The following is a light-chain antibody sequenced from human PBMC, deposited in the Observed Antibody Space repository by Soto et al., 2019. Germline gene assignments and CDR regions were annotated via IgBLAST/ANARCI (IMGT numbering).Light chain of an antibody. CDR3: SSYTSSSFVV. CDR2: EVS. CDR1: SSDVGSYNR. V-gene: IGLV2-18*02. Sequence: QSALTQPPSVSGSPGQSVTISCTGTSSDVGSYNRVSWYQQPPGTAPKLMIYEVSNRPSRVPDRFSGSKSGNTASLTISGLQAEDEADYYCSSYTSSSFVVFGGGTKLTVL. J-gene: IGLJ2*01.